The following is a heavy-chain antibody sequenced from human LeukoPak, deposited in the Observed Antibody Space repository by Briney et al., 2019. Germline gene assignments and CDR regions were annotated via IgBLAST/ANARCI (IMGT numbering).Heavy chain of an antibody. CDR1: GGSLSSDGPS. J-gene: IGHJ6*02. CDR2: IYYSGNT. V-gene: IGHV4-31*03. D-gene: IGHD2/OR15-2a*01. CDR3: AKGGSTNFYYGDV. Sequence: TSETLSLTCTVSGGSLSSDGPSWNWMRQHPGKGLEWSVCIYYSGNTNYNPPPMRRIVISVDTSKNKFSLKLSSVTAADTAVYYCAKGGSTNFYYGDVWGQGTTVTVSS.